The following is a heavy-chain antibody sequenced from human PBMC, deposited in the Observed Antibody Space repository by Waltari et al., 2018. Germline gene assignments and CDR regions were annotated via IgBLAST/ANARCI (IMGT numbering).Heavy chain of an antibody. Sequence: QVQLVQSGAEVKKPGSSVNISCKTSGGTFTSYDINWVRQATGQGLEWMGWMNPNSGNTGYAQKFQGRVTMTRNTSISTAYLQWSSLKASDTAMYYCARRGYGSGSYLDAFDIWGQGTMVTVSS. CDR1: GGTFTSYD. J-gene: IGHJ3*02. V-gene: IGHV1-8*01. CDR3: ARRGYGSGSYLDAFDI. CDR2: MNPNSGNT. D-gene: IGHD3-10*01.